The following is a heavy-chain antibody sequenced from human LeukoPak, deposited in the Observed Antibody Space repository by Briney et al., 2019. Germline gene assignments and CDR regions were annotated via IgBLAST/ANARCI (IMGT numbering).Heavy chain of an antibody. V-gene: IGHV5-51*01. Sequence: GESLKISCKGSGYRFISNWIGWVRQTPEKGLEWMGIIYPGDSDDRYSPSFEGQVTISADTSISTVYLQWSSLKASDTAMYYCARRPYYYDSSGYGIAAFDIWGQGTKVTVSS. CDR1: GYRFISNW. J-gene: IGHJ3*02. D-gene: IGHD3-22*01. CDR3: ARRPYYYDSSGYGIAAFDI. CDR2: IYPGDSDD.